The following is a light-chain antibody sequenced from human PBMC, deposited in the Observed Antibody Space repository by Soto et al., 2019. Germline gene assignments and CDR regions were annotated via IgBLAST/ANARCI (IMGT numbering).Light chain of an antibody. CDR2: SNN. CDR1: SSNIGSIY. V-gene: IGLV1-47*02. J-gene: IGLJ2*01. CDR3: AAWDDSLSDVV. Sequence: QAVVTHPPSASGTPGQRVTISCSGSSSNIGSIYVYWYQQLPGTAPKLLLYSNNQRPSGVPDRFSGSKSGTSASLAISGLRSDDEADYYCAAWDDSLSDVVIGGGTKVTVL.